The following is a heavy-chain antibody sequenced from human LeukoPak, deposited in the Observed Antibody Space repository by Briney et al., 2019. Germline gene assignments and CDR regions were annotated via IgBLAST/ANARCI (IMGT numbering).Heavy chain of an antibody. J-gene: IGHJ4*02. V-gene: IGHV4-4*07. CDR2: FYSGGST. CDR1: GDSINIYY. CDR3: ASSGYSYGAIIPKNY. Sequence: SETLSLTCTVSGDSINIYYWTWIRQPAGKGLEWIGRFYSGGSTNYNPSLKSRVTMSLDTSKNQFSLKLTSVTAADAAVYFCASSGYSYGAIIPKNYWGQGTLVTVSS. D-gene: IGHD5-18*01.